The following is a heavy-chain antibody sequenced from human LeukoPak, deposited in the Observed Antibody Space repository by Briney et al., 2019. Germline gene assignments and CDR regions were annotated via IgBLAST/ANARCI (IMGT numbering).Heavy chain of an antibody. CDR2: IYPGDSDT. Sequence: GASLQISCEGSGYSFTSYWIGWVRQMPGKGLERMGIIYPGDSDTRYSPSFQGQVTISADKSISTAYLQWSSLKASDTAMYYCARTVYYDSSGYYFFDYWGQGTLVTVSS. CDR1: GYSFTSYW. CDR3: ARTVYYDSSGYYFFDY. V-gene: IGHV5-51*01. D-gene: IGHD3-22*01. J-gene: IGHJ4*02.